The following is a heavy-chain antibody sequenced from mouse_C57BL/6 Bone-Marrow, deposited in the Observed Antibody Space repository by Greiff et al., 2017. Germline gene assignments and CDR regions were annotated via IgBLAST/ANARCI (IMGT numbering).Heavy chain of an antibody. CDR3: ARDPRWLLLDY. D-gene: IGHD2-3*01. CDR1: GFTFSSYA. CDR2: ISDGGSYT. Sequence: EVKLVESGGGLVKPGGSLKLSCAASGFTFSSYAMSWVRQTPGKRLEWVATISDGGSYTYYPDNVKGRFTISRDNAKNNLYLQLSHLKSEDTAMDYCARDPRWLLLDYWGQGTTLTVSS. V-gene: IGHV5-4*01. J-gene: IGHJ2*01.